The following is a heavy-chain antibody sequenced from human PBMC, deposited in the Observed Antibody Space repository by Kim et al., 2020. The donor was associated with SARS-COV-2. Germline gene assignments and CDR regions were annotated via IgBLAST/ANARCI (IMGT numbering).Heavy chain of an antibody. J-gene: IGHJ6*02. Sequence: GGSLRLSCAASGFTFSSYSMNWVRQAPGKGLEWVSYISSSSSTIYYADSVKGRFTISRDNAKNSLYLQMNSLRDEDTAVYYCARDWVVPAAGSYYYYYYGMDVWGQGTTVTVSS. CDR3: ARDWVVPAAGSYYYYYYGMDV. CDR1: GFTFSSYS. D-gene: IGHD2-2*01. V-gene: IGHV3-48*02. CDR2: ISSSSSTI.